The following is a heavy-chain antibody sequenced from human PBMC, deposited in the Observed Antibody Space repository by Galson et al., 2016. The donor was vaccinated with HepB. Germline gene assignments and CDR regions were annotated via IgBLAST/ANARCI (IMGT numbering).Heavy chain of an antibody. J-gene: IGHJ5*02. D-gene: IGHD6-13*01. CDR1: GFTFSSYG. Sequence: SLRLSCAASGFTFSSYGMSWVRQAPGKGLEWVSAVSGSGYSTYYADSVKGRFTISRDNSKNTLYLHMKSMRVEDTAGYHCVKDLQWGSSIGWGRFDPWGQGTLVTVSS. CDR3: VKDLQWGSSIGWGRFDP. V-gene: IGHV3-23*01. CDR2: VSGSGYST.